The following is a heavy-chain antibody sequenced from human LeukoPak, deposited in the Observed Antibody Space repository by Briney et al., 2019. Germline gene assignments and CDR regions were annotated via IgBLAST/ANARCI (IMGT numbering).Heavy chain of an antibody. CDR3: ARQGGVGATGSPDD. CDR1: GGSFSGYY. D-gene: IGHD1-26*01. J-gene: IGHJ4*02. V-gene: IGHV4-34*01. CDR2: INHSGST. Sequence: SETLSLTCAVYGGSFSGYYWSWIRQPPGKGLEWIGEINHSGSTNYNPSLKSRVTISVDPSKNQFSLKLTSVTAADTAVYYCARQGGVGATGSPDDWGQGTLVTVSS.